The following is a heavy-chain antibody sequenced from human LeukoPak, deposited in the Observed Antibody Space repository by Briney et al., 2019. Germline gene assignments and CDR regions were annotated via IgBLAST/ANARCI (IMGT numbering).Heavy chain of an antibody. CDR1: GGSFSGYY. Sequence: PSETLSLTCAVYGGSFSGYYWSWIRPPPGKGLEWIGEINHSGSTNYNPSLKSRVTISVDTSKNQFSLKLSSVTAADTAVYYCARGRVTYYYGSGSRPGYYFDYWGQGTLVTVSS. CDR2: INHSGST. D-gene: IGHD3-10*01. CDR3: ARGRVTYYYGSGSRPGYYFDY. V-gene: IGHV4-34*01. J-gene: IGHJ4*02.